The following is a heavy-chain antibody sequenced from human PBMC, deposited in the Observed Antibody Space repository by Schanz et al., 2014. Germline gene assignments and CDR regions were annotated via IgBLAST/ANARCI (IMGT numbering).Heavy chain of an antibody. CDR3: ARIGGSVFDY. CDR2: ISSGGNP. Sequence: EMQLLESGGGLIQPGGSLRLSCAASGFTFSTHAMSWVRQAPGKGLEWVSSISSGGNPYYADSVKGRFTISRDNSKNSLYLQMNSLRAEDTAVYYCARIGGSVFDYWAQGTLVTVSS. CDR1: GFTFSTHA. D-gene: IGHD3-10*01. J-gene: IGHJ4*02. V-gene: IGHV3-23*01.